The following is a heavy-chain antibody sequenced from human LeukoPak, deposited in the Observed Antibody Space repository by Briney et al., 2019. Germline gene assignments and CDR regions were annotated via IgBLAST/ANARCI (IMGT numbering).Heavy chain of an antibody. J-gene: IGHJ3*01. V-gene: IGHV4-34*01. Sequence: SETLSLTCAVYGGSFSGYYWSWIRQPPGKGLEWIGEINHSGSTNYNPSLKSRVTISVDTSKNQFSLKLSSVTAADTAVYYCARGNDYGDYANWGQGTMVTISS. D-gene: IGHD4-17*01. CDR3: ARGNDYGDYAN. CDR2: INHSGST. CDR1: GGSFSGYY.